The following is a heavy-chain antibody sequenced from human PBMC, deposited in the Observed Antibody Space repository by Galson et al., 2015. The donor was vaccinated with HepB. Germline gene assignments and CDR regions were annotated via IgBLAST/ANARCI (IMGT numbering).Heavy chain of an antibody. D-gene: IGHD6-13*01. CDR2: IFHNGET. Sequence: ETLSLTCTVSGVSITTYYWSWFRQSPGKGLELIGYIFHNGETAYNPSLRSRVAISVDTSRNNFSLKLKSVTAADTAVYYCARLGIAAAANFLDYWGQGTLVSVSS. CDR3: ARLGIAAAANFLDY. V-gene: IGHV4-59*01. J-gene: IGHJ4*02. CDR1: GVSITTYY.